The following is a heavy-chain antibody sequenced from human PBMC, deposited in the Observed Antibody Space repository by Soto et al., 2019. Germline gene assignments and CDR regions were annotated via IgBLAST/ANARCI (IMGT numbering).Heavy chain of an antibody. CDR3: ARTRPSRFGELLYLDY. D-gene: IGHD3-10*01. J-gene: IGHJ4*02. CDR1: GYSFTSYW. V-gene: IGHV5-51*01. Sequence: GESLKISCKGSGYSFTSYWIGWVRQMPGKGLEWMGVIYPGDSDTRYSPSFQGQVTISADKSISTAYLQWSSLKASDTAMYYCARTRPSRFGELLYLDYWGQGTLVTVSS. CDR2: IYPGDSDT.